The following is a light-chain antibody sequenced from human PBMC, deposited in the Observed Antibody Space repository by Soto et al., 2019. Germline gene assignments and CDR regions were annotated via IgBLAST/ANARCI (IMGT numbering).Light chain of an antibody. CDR1: QSISSW. J-gene: IGKJ1*01. Sequence: DIQMTQSPSTLSASVGDRVTITCRASQSISSWLGWDQQKPGKAPKVLIYAASSLQSGLPSRFSGSGSGTDFTLTISSLQPEDFATYYCQQRYSPPRTFGQGTKVDI. CDR3: QQRYSPPRT. CDR2: AAS. V-gene: IGKV1-39*01.